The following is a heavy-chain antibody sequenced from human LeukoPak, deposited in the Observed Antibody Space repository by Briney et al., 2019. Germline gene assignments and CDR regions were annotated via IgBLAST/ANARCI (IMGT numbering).Heavy chain of an antibody. D-gene: IGHD4-17*01. CDR1: GGSFSGYY. CDR3: ARGTAVTTGAFDI. J-gene: IGHJ3*02. CDR2: INHSGST. Sequence: TTSETLSLTCAVYGGSFSGYYWSWIRQPPGKGLEWIGEINHSGSTNYNPSLKSRVTISVDTSKNQFSLKLSSVTAADTAVYYCARGTAVTTGAFDIWGQGTMVTVSS. V-gene: IGHV4-34*01.